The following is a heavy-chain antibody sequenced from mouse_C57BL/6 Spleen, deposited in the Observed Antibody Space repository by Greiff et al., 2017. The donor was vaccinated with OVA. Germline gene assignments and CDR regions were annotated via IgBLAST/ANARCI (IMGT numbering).Heavy chain of an antibody. J-gene: IGHJ4*01. CDR2: IRNKANGYTT. CDR1: GFTFTDYY. V-gene: IGHV7-3*01. D-gene: IGHD1-1*01. CDR3: ARYIVVSTRLYYYAMDY. Sequence: EVQRVESGGGLVQPGGSLSLSCAASGFTFTDYYMSWVRQPPGKALEWLGFIRNKANGYTTEYSASVKGRFTISRDNSQSILYLQMNALRAEDSATYYCARYIVVSTRLYYYAMDYWGQGTSVTVSS.